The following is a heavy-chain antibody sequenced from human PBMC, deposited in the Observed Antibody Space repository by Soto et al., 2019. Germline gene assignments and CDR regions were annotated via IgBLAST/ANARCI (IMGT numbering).Heavy chain of an antibody. CDR3: ASQQGAEDAFDI. V-gene: IGHV4-39*01. CDR2: IYHSGST. D-gene: IGHD1-26*01. J-gene: IGHJ3*02. CDR1: GGSISSSSYY. Sequence: PSETLSLTCTVSGGSISSSSYYWGWIRQPPGKGLEWIGSIYHSGSTYYNPSLKSRVTISVDTSKNQFSLKLSSVTAADTAVYYCASQQGAEDAFDIWGQGTMVTVSS.